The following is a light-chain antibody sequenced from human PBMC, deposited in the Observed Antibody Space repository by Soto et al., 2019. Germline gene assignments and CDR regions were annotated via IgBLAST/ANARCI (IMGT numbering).Light chain of an antibody. V-gene: IGKV3D-20*02. CDR3: QQRTHWPS. J-gene: IGKJ5*01. CDR2: DAS. CDR1: QSVSSRS. Sequence: DIVLTQSPATLSLSPGERATLSCRASQSVSSRSLAWYQQKPGQAPRLLIYDASSRATGIPARFSGSGSGTDFTLTISSLEPEDFAVYYCQQRTHWPSFGQGTRLEIK.